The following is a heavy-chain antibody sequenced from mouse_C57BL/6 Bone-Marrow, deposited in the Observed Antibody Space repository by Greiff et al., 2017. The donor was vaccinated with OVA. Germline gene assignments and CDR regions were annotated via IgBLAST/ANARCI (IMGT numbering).Heavy chain of an antibody. CDR1: GFTIKDDY. D-gene: IGHD2-1*01. Sequence: EVQGVESGAELVRPGASVKLSCTASGFTIKDDYMHWVKQRPEQGLEWIGWIDPENGDTEYASKFQGTATITADTSSNTAYLQLSSLTSEDTAVYYCTSDGNFDDWGQGTTLTVSS. J-gene: IGHJ2*01. CDR2: IDPENGDT. CDR3: TSDGNFDD. V-gene: IGHV14-4*01.